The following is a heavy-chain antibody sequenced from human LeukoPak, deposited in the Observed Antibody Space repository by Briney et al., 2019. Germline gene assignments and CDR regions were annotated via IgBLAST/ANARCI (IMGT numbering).Heavy chain of an antibody. Sequence: GGSLRLSCAASGFTSSSYAMHWVRQAPGKGLEWVAVISYDGSNKYYADSVKGRFTISRDNSKNTLYLQMNSLRAEDTAVYYCARDRQLWLPASYGMDVWGQGTTVTVSS. CDR1: GFTSSSYA. CDR3: ARDRQLWLPASYGMDV. D-gene: IGHD5-18*01. J-gene: IGHJ6*02. V-gene: IGHV3-30*04. CDR2: ISYDGSNK.